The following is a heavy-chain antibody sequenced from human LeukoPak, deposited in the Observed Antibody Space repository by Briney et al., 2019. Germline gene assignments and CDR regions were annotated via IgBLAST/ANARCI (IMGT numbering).Heavy chain of an antibody. Sequence: GGSLRLSCAASGFTFSDYYMSWIRQAPGKGLEWVSYISSSGSTIYYADSVKGRFTISRDNSKNTLYLQMNSLRAEDTAVYYCAKVLDSGSHDDYWGQGTLVTVSS. V-gene: IGHV3-11*04. CDR1: GFTFSDYY. CDR2: ISSSGSTI. J-gene: IGHJ4*02. D-gene: IGHD1-26*01. CDR3: AKVLDSGSHDDY.